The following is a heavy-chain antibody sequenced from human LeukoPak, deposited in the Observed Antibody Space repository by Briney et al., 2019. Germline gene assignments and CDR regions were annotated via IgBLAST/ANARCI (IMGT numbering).Heavy chain of an antibody. J-gene: IGHJ4*02. V-gene: IGHV4-59*01. CDR1: GDSISDY. CDR3: ARQEGRRRTDY. Sequence: PSETLSLTCTVSGDSISDYWSWIRQPPGKELECLGFVYHTGTTKYNPSLKSRVTMSVDRPKNQFSLTLKSVTAADTAVYYCARQEGRRRTDYWSQGTLVTVSS. CDR2: VYHTGTT. D-gene: IGHD1-1*01.